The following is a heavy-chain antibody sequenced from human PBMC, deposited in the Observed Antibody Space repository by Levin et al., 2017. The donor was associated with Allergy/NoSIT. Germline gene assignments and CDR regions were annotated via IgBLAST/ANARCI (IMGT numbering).Heavy chain of an antibody. CDR2: ICGYNRRT. V-gene: IGHV1-18*04. D-gene: IGHD3-22*01. CDR3: VRYLYDSSRFSPYYYYGLDV. CDR1: GYTFTSHG. Sequence: PGGSLRLSCKASGYTFTSHGISWVRQAPGQGLEWMGWICGYNRRTNTAQKFQGRVTITTDTATSTAYMELRSLRSDDTAVYYCVRYLYDSSRFSPYYYYGLDVWGQGTTVTVSS. J-gene: IGHJ6*02.